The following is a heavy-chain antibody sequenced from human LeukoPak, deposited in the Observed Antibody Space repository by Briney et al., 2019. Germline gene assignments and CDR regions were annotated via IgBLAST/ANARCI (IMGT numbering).Heavy chain of an antibody. CDR1: GFTFSSYG. Sequence: GRSLRLSCAASGFTFSSYGMHWVREAPGKGLEWVAVISYAVSNKYYAHSVKGRFTISRDNSKNTLYLQMNSLRAEDTAVYYCANTPAPGGYYDSSGYDAFDIWGQGTMFTVSS. J-gene: IGHJ3*02. CDR3: ANTPAPGGYYDSSGYDAFDI. V-gene: IGHV3-30*18. D-gene: IGHD3-22*01. CDR2: ISYAVSNK.